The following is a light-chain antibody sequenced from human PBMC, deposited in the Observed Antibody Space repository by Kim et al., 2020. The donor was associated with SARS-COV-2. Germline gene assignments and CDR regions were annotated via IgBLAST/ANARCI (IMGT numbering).Light chain of an antibody. CDR3: QHRGNWPHVYA. J-gene: IGKJ2*01. CDR2: AAS. V-gene: IGKV3-11*01. Sequence: EIVLTQSPATLSLSPGERATLSYRASQSVSSYLAWYQHRPGQAPRLLIYAASNRATGIPARFSGSGFGTDFTLTIRSLEPEDFAVYYCQHRGNWPHVYAFRQGTNVDIK. CDR1: QSVSSY.